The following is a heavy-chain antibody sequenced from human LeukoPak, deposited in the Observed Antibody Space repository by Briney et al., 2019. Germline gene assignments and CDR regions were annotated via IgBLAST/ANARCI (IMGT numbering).Heavy chain of an antibody. CDR3: AKNRGNYYYFDY. CDR1: GFTFSSFA. Sequence: GGSLRLSCAASGFTFSSFALSWVRQAPGKGLEWVSSISGSGDTTYYADSVKDRFTISRDKSKNTLYLQMNSLGAEDTAVYYCAKNRGNYYYFDYWGQGTPVTVSS. D-gene: IGHD4-11*01. J-gene: IGHJ4*02. CDR2: ISGSGDTT. V-gene: IGHV3-23*01.